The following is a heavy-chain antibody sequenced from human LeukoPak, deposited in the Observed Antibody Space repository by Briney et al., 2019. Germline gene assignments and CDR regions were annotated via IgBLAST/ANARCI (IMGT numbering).Heavy chain of an antibody. J-gene: IGHJ4*02. CDR1: GGSISSSSYY. D-gene: IGHD2-8*01. CDR2: IYYSGST. CDR3: ARRSWSTIAPFDY. Sequence: SETLSLTCTVSGGSISSSSYYWGWIRQPLGKGLEWIGSIYYSGSTYYNPSLKSRVTISVDTSKNQFSLKLSSVTAADTAVYYCARRSWSTIAPFDYWGQGTLVTVSS. V-gene: IGHV4-39*01.